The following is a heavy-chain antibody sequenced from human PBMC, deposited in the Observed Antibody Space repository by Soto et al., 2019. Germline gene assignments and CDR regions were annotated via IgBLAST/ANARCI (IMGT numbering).Heavy chain of an antibody. CDR3: ARELWRGYSYGRSFHGMDV. CDR2: ISAYNGNT. CDR1: GYTFTSYG. D-gene: IGHD5-18*01. Sequence: ASVKVSCKASGYTFTSYGISWVLQAPGQGLEWMGWISAYNGNTNYAQKLQGRVTMTTDTSTSTAYMELRSLRSDDTAVYYCARELWRGYSYGRSFHGMDVWGQGTTVTVSS. J-gene: IGHJ6*02. V-gene: IGHV1-18*04.